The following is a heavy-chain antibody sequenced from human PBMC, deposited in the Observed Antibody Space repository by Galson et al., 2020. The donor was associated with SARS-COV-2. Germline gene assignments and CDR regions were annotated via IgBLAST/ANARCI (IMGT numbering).Heavy chain of an antibody. J-gene: IGHJ4*02. V-gene: IGHV1-3*01. CDR2: INAGNGNT. D-gene: IGHD5-18*01. CDR1: GYTFTSYA. Sequence: ASVKVSCKASGYTFTSYAMHWVRQAPGQRLEWMGWINAGNGNTKYSQKFQGRVTITRDTSASTAYMELSSLRSEDTAVYYCACERSYSGYSYGIFDYWGQGTLVTVSS. CDR3: ACERSYSGYSYGIFDY.